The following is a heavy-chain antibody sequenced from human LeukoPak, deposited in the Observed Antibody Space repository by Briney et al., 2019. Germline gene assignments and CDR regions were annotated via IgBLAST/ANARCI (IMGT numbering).Heavy chain of an antibody. CDR3: ARGLSELRFLEWLSSLCPYFDY. Sequence: SETLSLTCTVSGGATTSSIYYFSWVRQPPGKGLECIGYIYYSGTTYYSPSLKSRVTMSVDTSQNQFSLKLRSVTAADTAVYYCARGLSELRFLEWLSSLCPYFDYWGQGTLVTVSS. CDR2: IYYSGTT. CDR1: GGATTSSIYY. D-gene: IGHD3-3*01. V-gene: IGHV4-30-4*01. J-gene: IGHJ4*02.